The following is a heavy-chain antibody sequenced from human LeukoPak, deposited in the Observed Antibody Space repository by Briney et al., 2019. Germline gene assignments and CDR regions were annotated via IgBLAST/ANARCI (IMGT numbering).Heavy chain of an antibody. Sequence: SETLSLTCAVSGLSLSSYYWSWIRQPPGKGLAWIGYIYYSGSTNYNPSLKSRVTISVDTSKNQFSLKLSSVSAADTAVYYCARDHSYGLDYWGQGTLVTVSS. V-gene: IGHV4-59*01. CDR1: GLSLSSYY. CDR2: IYYSGST. D-gene: IGHD5-18*01. J-gene: IGHJ4*02. CDR3: ARDHSYGLDY.